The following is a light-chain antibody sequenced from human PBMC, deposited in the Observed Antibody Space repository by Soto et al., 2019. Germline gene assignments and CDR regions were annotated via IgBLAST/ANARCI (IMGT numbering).Light chain of an antibody. V-gene: IGKV1-33*01. Sequence: DIQMTQSPSSLSASVGDRVTITCQASQNINNYLNWYQQKPGRAPKLLTYDASNLEAGVPSRFRGSGSGTDFTFTISRRQPEDIATYYCQQYENLPTFGQGTRLEIK. J-gene: IGKJ5*01. CDR3: QQYENLPT. CDR1: QNINNY. CDR2: DAS.